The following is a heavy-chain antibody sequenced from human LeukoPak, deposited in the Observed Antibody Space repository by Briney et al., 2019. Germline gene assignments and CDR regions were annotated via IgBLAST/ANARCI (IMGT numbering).Heavy chain of an antibody. CDR1: GGSISSGDYY. CDR2: IYYSGST. CDR3: ARDGGLTSHWFDP. D-gene: IGHD3-16*01. Sequence: PSETLSLTCTVSGGSISSGDYYWSWIRQPPGKGLERIGYIYYSGSTYYNPSLKSRVTISVDTSKNQFPLKLSSVTAADTAVYYCARDGGLTSHWFDPWXXXTLVTVSS. V-gene: IGHV4-30-4*01. J-gene: IGHJ5*02.